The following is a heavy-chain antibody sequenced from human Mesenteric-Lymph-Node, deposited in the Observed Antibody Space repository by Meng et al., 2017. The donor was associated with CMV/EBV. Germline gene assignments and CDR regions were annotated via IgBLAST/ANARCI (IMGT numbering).Heavy chain of an antibody. CDR1: GFTFSSYS. Sequence: GESLKISCAASGFTFSSYSMNWVRQAPGKGLEWVSSISSSSSYIYYADSVKGRFTISRDNSKNTLYLQMNSLRAEDTAVYYCAKDEGDHSGYVMDFDYWGRGTLVTVSS. CDR2: ISSSSSYI. CDR3: AKDEGDHSGYVMDFDY. V-gene: IGHV3-21*01. D-gene: IGHD5-12*01. J-gene: IGHJ4*02.